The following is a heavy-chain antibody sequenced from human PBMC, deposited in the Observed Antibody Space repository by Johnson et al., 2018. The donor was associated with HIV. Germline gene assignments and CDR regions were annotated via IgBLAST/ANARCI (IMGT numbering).Heavy chain of an antibody. CDR3: ARDRAPVYSSSSSPFDAFDI. CDR1: GFIFSSYA. V-gene: IGHV3-30-3*01. J-gene: IGHJ3*02. CDR2: ILYDGHNK. Sequence: QVQLVESGGGVVQPGRSLRLSCAASGFIFSSYAMHWVRQAPGTGLEWVAVILYDGHNKYYADSVKGRFTISRDNSKNTLYLQMNSLRADDTAVYYCARDRAPVYSSSSSPFDAFDIWGQGTMVTVSS. D-gene: IGHD6-6*01.